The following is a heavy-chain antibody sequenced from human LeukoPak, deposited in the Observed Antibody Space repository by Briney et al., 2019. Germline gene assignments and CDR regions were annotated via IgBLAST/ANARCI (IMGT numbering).Heavy chain of an antibody. CDR1: GGSFSGYY. J-gene: IGHJ4*02. CDR3: ARDGGEWELDY. D-gene: IGHD1-26*01. Sequence: LSLTCAVYGGSFSGYYWSWIRQPPGKGLEWISYIHSSGSAIYYADSVKGRFTISRDNAKNSLSLQMNSLRAEDTAVYYCARDGGEWELDYWGQGTLVTVSS. CDR2: IHSSGSAI. V-gene: IGHV3-11*04.